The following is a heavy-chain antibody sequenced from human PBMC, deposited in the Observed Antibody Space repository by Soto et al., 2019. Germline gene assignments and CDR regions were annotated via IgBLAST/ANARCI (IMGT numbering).Heavy chain of an antibody. CDR3: VSWGESSGQ. J-gene: IGHJ4*02. CDR2: IKEDGSQI. D-gene: IGHD3-16*01. CDR1: GFTFSSYW. V-gene: IGHV3-7*03. Sequence: GGSLRLSCAASGFTFSSYWMSWIRQAPGKGLEWVAHIKEDGSQIYYLDSVKGRFTISRDNTKKSLFLQMSSLRGEDTAVYYCVSWGESSGQWGPGTLVNVS.